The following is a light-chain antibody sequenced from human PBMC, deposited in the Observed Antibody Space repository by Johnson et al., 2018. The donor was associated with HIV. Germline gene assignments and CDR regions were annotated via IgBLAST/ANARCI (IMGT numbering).Light chain of an antibody. J-gene: IGLJ1*01. CDR1: SSNIGNNY. CDR3: GTWDSSLTAYV. Sequence: QSVLTQPPSVSAAPGQKVAISCSGSSSNIGNNYVSWYQQLPGTAPKLLIYDDYKRPSGIPARFSGSKSGTSATLGITGLQTWDGADYYCGTWDSSLTAYVFGTGTKVTVL. CDR2: DDY. V-gene: IGLV1-51*01.